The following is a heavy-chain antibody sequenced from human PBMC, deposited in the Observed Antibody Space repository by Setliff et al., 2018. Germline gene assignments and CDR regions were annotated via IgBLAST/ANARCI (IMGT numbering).Heavy chain of an antibody. D-gene: IGHD6-19*01. CDR2: IRFDGSNK. CDR3: AKPRPGWPAGFDS. V-gene: IGHV3-30*02. CDR1: GFTFTNCA. Sequence: GGSLRLSCAASGFTFTNCAMVWVRQAPGKGLEWVAFIRFDGSNKYYADSVKGRFTISRDNSKNTLYLQMSSLRPEDTALYYCAKPRPGWPAGFDSWGQGTLVTVSS. J-gene: IGHJ4*02.